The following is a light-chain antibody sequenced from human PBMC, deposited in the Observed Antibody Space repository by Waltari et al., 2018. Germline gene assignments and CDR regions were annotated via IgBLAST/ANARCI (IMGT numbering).Light chain of an antibody. Sequence: EIVIPQSPATLSVSPGHRATLSCRASQSISSNLVWYQQKPGQAPRLVIYGASTRATGIPTRFSASGSGTDFTLTIGSLQSEDSAVYYCQQYDEWPRTFGQGTKVEIK. V-gene: IGKV3-15*01. CDR3: QQYDEWPRT. CDR1: QSISSN. CDR2: GAS. J-gene: IGKJ1*01.